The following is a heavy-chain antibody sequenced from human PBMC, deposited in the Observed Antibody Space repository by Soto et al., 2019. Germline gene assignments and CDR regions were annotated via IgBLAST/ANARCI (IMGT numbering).Heavy chain of an antibody. CDR2: IYYSGST. V-gene: IGHV4-59*01. D-gene: IGHD6-13*01. CDR3: ASGGGSSSSKPSYYYYGMDV. Sequence: SETLSVTCTVSGVSSSSYCLSWIRPPPGKGLEWIGYIYYSGSTNYNPSLKSRVTISVDTSKNQFSLKLSSVTAADTAVYYCASGGGSSSSKPSYYYYGMDVWGQGTTVTVSS. J-gene: IGHJ6*02. CDR1: GVSSSSYC.